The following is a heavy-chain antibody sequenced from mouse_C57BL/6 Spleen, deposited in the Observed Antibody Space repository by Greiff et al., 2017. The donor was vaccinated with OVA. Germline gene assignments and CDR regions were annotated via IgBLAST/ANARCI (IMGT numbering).Heavy chain of an antibody. Sequence: EVKLVESGGGLVKPGGSLKLSCAASGFTFSSYAMSWVRQTPEKRLEWVATISHGGSYTYYTDNVKGRFTISRDNAKNTLYLQLSHLKSEDTAIYYCARDEYGSGYNFDDWGKGTTLTVSS. CDR3: ARDEYGSGYNFDD. J-gene: IGHJ2*01. CDR1: GFTFSSYA. CDR2: ISHGGSYT. D-gene: IGHD1-1*01. V-gene: IGHV5-4*01.